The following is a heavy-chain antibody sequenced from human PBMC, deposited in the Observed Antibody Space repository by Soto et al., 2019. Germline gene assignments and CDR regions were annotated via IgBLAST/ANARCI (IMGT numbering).Heavy chain of an antibody. V-gene: IGHV1-18*01. D-gene: IGHD4-4*01. CDR2: ISGYNGNT. Sequence: QVQLVQSGAEVKKPGASVKVSCKASGYTLTSYGISWVRQAPGQGLEWMGWISGYNGNTKFALMLQGRVTMTTDTSTSTAYTELSSLRSDDTAVYYGGRDLVTVTTPFFDYWGQGTLVTVSS. CDR1: GYTLTSYG. J-gene: IGHJ4*02. CDR3: GRDLVTVTTPFFDY.